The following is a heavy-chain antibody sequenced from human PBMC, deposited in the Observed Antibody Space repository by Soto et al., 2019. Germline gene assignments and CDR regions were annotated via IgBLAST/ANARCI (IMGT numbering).Heavy chain of an antibody. CDR3: ARDGDSYNY. V-gene: IGHV4-61*01. CDR1: GGSVSSGSYY. J-gene: IGHJ4*02. CDR2: IYSSAST. Sequence: QVQLQESGPGLVKPSETLSLTCTVSGGSVSSGSYYWSWIRQPPGKGLEWIGYIYSSASTSYNPSLKSRVPISVDTSKNQFPLKLSSVTAADTAVYSCARDGDSYNYWGQGTLVTVSS. D-gene: IGHD5-12*01.